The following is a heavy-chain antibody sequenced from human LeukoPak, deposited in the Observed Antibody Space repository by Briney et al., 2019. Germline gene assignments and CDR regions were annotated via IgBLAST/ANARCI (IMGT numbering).Heavy chain of an antibody. CDR3: TTYCSSTSCERTD. D-gene: IGHD2-2*01. CDR1: GFTFSNAW. CDR2: IKSKPAGGST. J-gene: IGHJ4*02. V-gene: IGHV3-15*01. Sequence: GGSLRLSCTASGFTFSNAWMSWVRQAPGKGLEWVGRIKSKPAGGSTDYAAPVKGRFTISRDDSKNTLYLQMNSLKTEDTAVYYCTTYCSSTSCERTDWGQGTLVTVSS.